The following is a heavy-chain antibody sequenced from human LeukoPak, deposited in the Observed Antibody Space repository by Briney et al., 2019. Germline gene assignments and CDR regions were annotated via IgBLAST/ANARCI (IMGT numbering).Heavy chain of an antibody. D-gene: IGHD3-9*01. CDR1: GFTFSSYG. V-gene: IGHV3-30*18. CDR2: ISYDGSNK. J-gene: IGHJ6*04. Sequence: GGSLRLSCAASGFTFSSYGMHWVRQAPGKGLEWVAVISYDGSNKYYTDSVKGRSTISRDSSKNTLYLQMNSLRAEDTAVYYCAKDQVMRYFELSMDVWGKGTTVTVSS. CDR3: AKDQVMRYFELSMDV.